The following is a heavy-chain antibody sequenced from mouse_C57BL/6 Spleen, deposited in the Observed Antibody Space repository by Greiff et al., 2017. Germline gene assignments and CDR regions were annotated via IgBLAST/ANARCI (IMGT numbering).Heavy chain of an antibody. V-gene: IGHV1-82*01. Sequence: QVQLQQSGPELVKPGASVKISCKASGYAFSSSWMNWVKQRPGKGLEWIGRIYPGDGDTNYNGKFKGKATLTADKSSSTAYMQLSSLTSEDSAVYFCARGHYGSILDYWGQGTTLTVSS. CDR1: GYAFSSSW. CDR3: ARGHYGSILDY. D-gene: IGHD1-1*01. CDR2: IYPGDGDT. J-gene: IGHJ2*01.